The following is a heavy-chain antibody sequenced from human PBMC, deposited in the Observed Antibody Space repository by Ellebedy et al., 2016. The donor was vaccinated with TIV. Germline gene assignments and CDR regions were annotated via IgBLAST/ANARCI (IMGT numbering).Heavy chain of an antibody. Sequence: GESLKISCAASGFSFRSYWTSWVRQAPGKGLEWVANIYHGGSQQYYVDSVKGRFTISRDNAKNLPYLQMDSLRAEDTAVYYCARRGSYGDYAVQINNWFDPWGRGTLVTVSS. CDR2: IYHGGSQQ. J-gene: IGHJ5*02. D-gene: IGHD4-17*01. CDR1: GFSFRSYW. V-gene: IGHV3-7*01. CDR3: ARRGSYGDYAVQINNWFDP.